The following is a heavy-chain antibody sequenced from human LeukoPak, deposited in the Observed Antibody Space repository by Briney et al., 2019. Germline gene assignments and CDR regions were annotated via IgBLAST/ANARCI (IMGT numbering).Heavy chain of an antibody. CDR2: INHSGST. CDR1: GGSFSGYY. V-gene: IGHV4-34*01. D-gene: IGHD3-22*01. CDR3: ASHAEYYYDSSGYFDY. Sequence: RSSETLSLTCAVYGGSFSGYYWSWIRQPPGKGLEWIGEINHSGSTNYNPSLKSRVTISVDTSKNQFSLKLSSVTAADTAVYYCASHAEYYYDSSGYFDYWGQGTLVTVSS. J-gene: IGHJ4*02.